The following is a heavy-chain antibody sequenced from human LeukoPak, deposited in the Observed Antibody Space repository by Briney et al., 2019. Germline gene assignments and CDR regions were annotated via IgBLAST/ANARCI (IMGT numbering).Heavy chain of an antibody. D-gene: IGHD4-17*01. Sequence: SETLSLTCTVSVYSFSGDYYWGWIRPPPGKGLEWIGKCDPSGNTYYNPSLKSRATISLDTSKQHFSLKLTSLTPADTAVYYCATVGASHYGDWYFDYWGQGTLVTVSS. CDR2: CDPSGNT. V-gene: IGHV4-38-2*02. CDR1: VYSFSGDYY. CDR3: ATVGASHYGDWYFDY. J-gene: IGHJ4*02.